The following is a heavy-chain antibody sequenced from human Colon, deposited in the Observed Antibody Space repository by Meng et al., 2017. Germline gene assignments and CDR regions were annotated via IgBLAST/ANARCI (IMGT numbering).Heavy chain of an antibody. CDR2: FHYTGPI. CDR3: AASSGWYRIDS. J-gene: IGHJ4*02. Sequence: QVQLQESGPGLVKPSVTLSLTCGVSGVSVTSGQFWTWVRQPPGKGLEWIGEFHYTGPINYKPSLMSRVTISVDASRNQFSLRLTSVTAADTAVYCCAASSGWYRIDSWGQGTLVTVSS. CDR1: GVSVTSGQF. D-gene: IGHD6-19*01. V-gene: IGHV4-4*01.